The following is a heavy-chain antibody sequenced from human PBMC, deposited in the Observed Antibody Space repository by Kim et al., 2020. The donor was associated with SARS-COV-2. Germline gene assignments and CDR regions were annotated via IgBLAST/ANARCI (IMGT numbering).Heavy chain of an antibody. D-gene: IGHD5-12*01. J-gene: IGHJ5*02. CDR1: GLTFSSYA. CDR3: AKGGVVVTIQDPEYWFDP. CDR2: ISGSDEVT. Sequence: GGSLRLSCAASGLTFSSYAMSWVRQAPGKGLEWVSTISGSDEVTFYADSVKDRFTISRDNSRDTLYLQMNSLRGNDTAVYFCAKGGVVVTIQDPEYWFDPCGQGALVTVSS. V-gene: IGHV3-23*01.